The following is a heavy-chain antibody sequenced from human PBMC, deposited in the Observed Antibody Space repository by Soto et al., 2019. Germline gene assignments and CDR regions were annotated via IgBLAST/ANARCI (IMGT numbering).Heavy chain of an antibody. CDR2: IDQDGSER. CDR1: GFTLSTYW. Sequence: EVQLVESGGGLVQPGESLRLSCAASGFTLSTYWMTWVRQPPGKGLEWVANIDQDGSERYYVDSVRGRFTISRDNAKNSLYLQMNSLGVEDTAVYYCLCGGNFFVYWGQGTLVTVSP. CDR3: LCGGNFFVY. D-gene: IGHD3-16*01. V-gene: IGHV3-7*01. J-gene: IGHJ4*02.